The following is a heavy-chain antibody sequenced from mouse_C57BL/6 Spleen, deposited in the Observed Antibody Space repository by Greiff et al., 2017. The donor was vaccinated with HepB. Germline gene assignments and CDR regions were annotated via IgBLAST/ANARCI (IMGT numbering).Heavy chain of an antibody. V-gene: IGHV14-4*01. CDR3: TTNYGSS. CDR1: GFNIKDDY. Sequence: VQLQQSGAELVRPGASVKLSCTASGFNIKDDYMHWVKQRPEQGLEWIGWIDPENGDTEYASKFQGKATITADTSSNTAYLQLSSLTSEDTAVYYCTTNYGSSWGQGTTLTVSS. CDR2: IDPENGDT. J-gene: IGHJ2*01. D-gene: IGHD1-1*01.